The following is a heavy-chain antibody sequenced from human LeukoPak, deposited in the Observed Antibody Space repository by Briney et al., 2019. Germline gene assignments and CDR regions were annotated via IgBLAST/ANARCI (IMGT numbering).Heavy chain of an antibody. D-gene: IGHD6-25*01. CDR3: ARSTGRLAQLDF. CDR1: GGSFSGYY. J-gene: IGHJ4*02. CDR2: INHSGST. V-gene: IGHV4-34*01. Sequence: PSETLSLTCAVYGGSFSGYYWSWIRQPPGKGLEWIGEINHSGSTNYNPSPKSRVTISVDTSKNQFSLKLRSVTAADTAVYYCARSTGRLAQLDFWGQGTLVTVSS.